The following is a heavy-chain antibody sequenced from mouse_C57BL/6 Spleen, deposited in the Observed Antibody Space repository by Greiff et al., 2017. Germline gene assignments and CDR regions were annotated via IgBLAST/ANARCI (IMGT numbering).Heavy chain of an antibody. CDR2: ISSGSSTI. V-gene: IGHV5-17*01. CDR3: ARSDYYRWYFDV. CDR1: GFTFSDYG. D-gene: IGHD1-1*01. Sequence: EVKLVESGGGLVKPGGSLKLSCAASGFTFSDYGMHWVRQAPEKGLEWVAYISSGSSTIYYADTVKGRFTFSRDNAKNTLFLQMTSLRSEYTAMYYCARSDYYRWYFDVWGTGTTVTVSS. J-gene: IGHJ1*03.